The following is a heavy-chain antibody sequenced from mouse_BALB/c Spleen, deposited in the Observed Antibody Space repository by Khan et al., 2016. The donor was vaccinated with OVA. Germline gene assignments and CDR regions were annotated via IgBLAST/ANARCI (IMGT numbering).Heavy chain of an antibody. J-gene: IGHJ1*01. Sequence: QIQLVQSGPELKKPGETVKISCKASGFTFTNYGMNWVKQAPGKDLKWMGWINTYTGEPTYGDDFKGRVALSLETSASTAYLQISNLTNEDIATYCGARISSYCYSDFWGPGTTVSVSS. CDR2: INTYTGEP. D-gene: IGHD6-2*01. V-gene: IGHV9-1*02. CDR1: GFTFTNYG. CDR3: ARISSYCYSDF.